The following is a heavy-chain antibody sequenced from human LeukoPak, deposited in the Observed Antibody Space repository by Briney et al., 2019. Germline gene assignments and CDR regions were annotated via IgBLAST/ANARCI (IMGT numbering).Heavy chain of an antibody. CDR2: ISSSGSTI. D-gene: IGHD4-17*01. J-gene: IGHJ4*02. Sequence: GGSLRLSCAASGFTSSSYEMNWVRQAPGKGLEWVSYISSSGSTIYYADSVKGRFTISRDNAKNSLYLQMNSLRAEDTAVYYCAREKYGDYLFDYWGQGTLVTVSS. V-gene: IGHV3-48*03. CDR1: GFTSSSYE. CDR3: AREKYGDYLFDY.